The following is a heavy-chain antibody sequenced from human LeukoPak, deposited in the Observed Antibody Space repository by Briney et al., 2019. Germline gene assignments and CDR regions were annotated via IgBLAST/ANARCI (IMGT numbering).Heavy chain of an antibody. CDR3: ARGFTYRNWFDR. J-gene: IGHJ5*02. Sequence: SETLSLTCAVYGGSFSGYYWSWIRQPPGKGLEWIGEINHSGSTNYNPSLKSRVTISVDTSKNQFSLKLSSVTAAATAVYYCARGFTYRNWFDRWGQGTLVTVSS. V-gene: IGHV4-34*01. D-gene: IGHD3-16*02. CDR1: GGSFSGYY. CDR2: INHSGST.